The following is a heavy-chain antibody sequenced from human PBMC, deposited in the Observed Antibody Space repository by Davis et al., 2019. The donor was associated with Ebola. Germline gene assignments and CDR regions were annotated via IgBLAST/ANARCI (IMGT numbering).Heavy chain of an antibody. J-gene: IGHJ6*02. Sequence: GESLKISCAASGFTFSDYYMSWIRQAPGKGLEWVSYISSSGSTIYYADSVKGRFTISRDNAKNSLYLQMNSLRAEDTAVYYCARDGSLWFGELLYYYYGMDVWGQGTTVTVSS. CDR1: GFTFSDYY. D-gene: IGHD3-10*01. CDR3: ARDGSLWFGELLYYYYGMDV. V-gene: IGHV3-11*01. CDR2: ISSSGSTI.